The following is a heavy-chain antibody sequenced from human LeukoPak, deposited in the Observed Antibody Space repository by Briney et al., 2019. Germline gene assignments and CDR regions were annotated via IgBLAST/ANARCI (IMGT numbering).Heavy chain of an antibody. Sequence: GGSLRLSCAASGFTFSNYGLSWVRQAPGKGLEWVSGITGSGGSTYYADSVKGRFTISRDNSKNTLYLQMNSLRAEDTAIYYCARGTGFYYYYYMDVWGKGTTVTVSS. D-gene: IGHD3-10*01. CDR1: GFTFSNYG. V-gene: IGHV3-23*01. J-gene: IGHJ6*03. CDR3: ARGTGFYYYYYMDV. CDR2: ITGSGGST.